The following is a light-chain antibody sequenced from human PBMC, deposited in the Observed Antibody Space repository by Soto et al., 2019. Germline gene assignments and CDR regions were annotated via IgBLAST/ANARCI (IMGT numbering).Light chain of an antibody. CDR2: DVS. Sequence: QSALTQPASVSGSRGQSITISCTGTSSDVGAYNFVSWYQQHPGKLPKLMIFDVSRRPSGVSDRFSGSKSGNTASLTISGLQAEDEGDYYCNSYTSSSTHVFGSGTKLTVL. CDR1: SSDVGAYNF. CDR3: NSYTSSSTHV. J-gene: IGLJ1*01. V-gene: IGLV2-14*03.